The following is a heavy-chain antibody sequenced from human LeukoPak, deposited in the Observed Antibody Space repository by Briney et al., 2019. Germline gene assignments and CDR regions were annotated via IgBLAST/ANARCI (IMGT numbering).Heavy chain of an antibody. Sequence: GGSLRLSCAASGFTFSTYTMNWVRQAPGKGLEWVSAISGSGGSTYYADSVKGRFTISRDNSKNTLYLQMNSLRAEDTAVYYCAKDQVSGLTPYYFDYWGQGTLVTVSS. V-gene: IGHV3-23*01. D-gene: IGHD5-12*01. J-gene: IGHJ4*02. CDR2: ISGSGGST. CDR1: GFTFSTYT. CDR3: AKDQVSGLTPYYFDY.